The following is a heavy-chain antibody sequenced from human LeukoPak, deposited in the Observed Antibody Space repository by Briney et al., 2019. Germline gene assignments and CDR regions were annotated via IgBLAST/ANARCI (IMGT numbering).Heavy chain of an antibody. Sequence: PGGSLRLSCAASGFTFSSYAMSWVRQAPGKGLEWVSAISGSGGSTYYADSVKGRFTISRDNSKNTLYLQMNSLRAEDTAVYYCARETTVTTNVKGKNWFDPWGQGTLVTVSS. CDR2: ISGSGGST. J-gene: IGHJ5*02. V-gene: IGHV3-23*01. D-gene: IGHD4-17*01. CDR1: GFTFSSYA. CDR3: ARETTVTTNVKGKNWFDP.